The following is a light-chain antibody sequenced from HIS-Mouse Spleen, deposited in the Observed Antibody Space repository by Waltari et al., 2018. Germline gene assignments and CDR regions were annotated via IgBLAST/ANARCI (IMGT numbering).Light chain of an antibody. V-gene: IGKV2-24*01. Sequence: DIVMTQTPLSSPVTLGQPASISCSSRQSLVPSDGNTYLSWLQQRPGQPPRLIIYKSSNRFSGVPDRFSGSGAGTDFTLKISRVEAEDVGVYYCMQATQFPWTFGQGTKVEIK. CDR3: MQATQFPWT. CDR2: KSS. J-gene: IGKJ1*01. CDR1: QSLVPSDGNTY.